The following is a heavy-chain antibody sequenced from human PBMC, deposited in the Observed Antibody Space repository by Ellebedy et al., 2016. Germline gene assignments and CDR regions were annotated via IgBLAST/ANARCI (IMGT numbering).Heavy chain of an antibody. V-gene: IGHV1-69*13. J-gene: IGHJ4*02. CDR3: ARDCSSTSCPFDY. Sequence: SVKVSCXASGGTFSSYAISWVRQAPGQGLEWMGGIIPIFGTANYAQKFQGRVTITADESTSTAYMELRSLRSDDTAVYYCARDCSSTSCPFDYWGQGTLVTVSS. CDR1: GGTFSSYA. D-gene: IGHD2-2*01. CDR2: IIPIFGTA.